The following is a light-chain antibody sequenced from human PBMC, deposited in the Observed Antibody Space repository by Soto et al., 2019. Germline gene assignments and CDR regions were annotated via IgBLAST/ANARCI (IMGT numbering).Light chain of an antibody. CDR1: QSVLYGSDTLNY. CDR3: HQFYCLPAT. Sequence: DIVMTQSPDSLAVSLGERATINCKSSQSVLYGSDTLNYLAWYQQKPGQPPKLLINWASIRESGVPDRYAGSGSGTDFTLTISSLQTEEVAVYYCHQFYCLPATFGQGTTLEIK. CDR2: WAS. V-gene: IGKV4-1*01. J-gene: IGKJ2*01.